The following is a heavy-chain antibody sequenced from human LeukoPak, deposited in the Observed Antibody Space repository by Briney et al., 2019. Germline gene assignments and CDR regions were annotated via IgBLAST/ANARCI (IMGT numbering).Heavy chain of an antibody. J-gene: IGHJ4*02. CDR2: IYYSGST. V-gene: IGHV4-59*01. D-gene: IGHD3-10*01. CDR3: ARGWPHGSGSTDGDY. Sequence: SETLSLTCSVSGGSISSYYWSWIRQPPGKGLGWIGYIYYSGSTNYNPSLKSRVTISVDTSKNQFSLKLSSVTAADTAVYYCARGWPHGSGSTDGDYWGQGTLVTVSS. CDR1: GGSISSYY.